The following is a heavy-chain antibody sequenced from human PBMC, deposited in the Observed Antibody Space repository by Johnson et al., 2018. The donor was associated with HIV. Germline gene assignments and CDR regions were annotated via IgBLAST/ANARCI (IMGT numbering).Heavy chain of an antibody. D-gene: IGHD1-26*01. J-gene: IGHJ3*02. CDR1: GFTFDDYA. Sequence: VQLVESGGGLVQPGRSLRLSCAASGFTFDDYAMHWVRQAPGKGLEWVSGISWNGGSTGYADSVKGRFTISRDNAKNSLYLQMNSLRAEDTAVYYCARVQSLQWELLDGDAFDIWGQGTMVTVSS. V-gene: IGHV3-9*01. CDR3: ARVQSLQWELLDGDAFDI. CDR2: ISWNGGST.